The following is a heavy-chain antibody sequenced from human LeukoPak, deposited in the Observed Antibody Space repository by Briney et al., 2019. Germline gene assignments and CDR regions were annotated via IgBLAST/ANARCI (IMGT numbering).Heavy chain of an antibody. CDR3: AREPVGATVHYYYMDV. V-gene: IGHV3-48*03. D-gene: IGHD1-26*01. Sequence: GGPLRLSCAASGFTFSSYEMNWVRQAPGKGLEWVSYISDSGSSIYYADSVKGRFTISRDNAKKSLYLQMNSLRVDDTAVYYCAREPVGATVHYYYMDVWGKGTTVTVSS. J-gene: IGHJ6*03. CDR1: GFTFSSYE. CDR2: ISDSGSSI.